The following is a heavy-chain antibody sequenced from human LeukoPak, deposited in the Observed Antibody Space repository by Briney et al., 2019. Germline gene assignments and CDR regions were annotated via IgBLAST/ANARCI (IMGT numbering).Heavy chain of an antibody. CDR2: IIPIFGTA. Sequence: GASVKVSCKASGGTFSSYAISWVRQAPGQGLEWMGGIIPIFGTANYAQKLQGRVTITADESTSTAYMELSSLRSEDTAVYYCARGIWDCSGGSCYSDYYYGMDVWGKGTTVTVSS. V-gene: IGHV1-69*13. J-gene: IGHJ6*04. CDR3: ARGIWDCSGGSCYSDYYYGMDV. D-gene: IGHD2-15*01. CDR1: GGTFSSYA.